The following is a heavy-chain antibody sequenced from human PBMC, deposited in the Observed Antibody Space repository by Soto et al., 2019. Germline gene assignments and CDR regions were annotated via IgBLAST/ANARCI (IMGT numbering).Heavy chain of an antibody. CDR3: ARVKKAMAPWGGMDV. CDR2: IWYAGSNK. Sequence: QVQLVESGGGVVQPGRSLRLSCAASGFTFSSYGMHWVRQAPGKGLERVAGIWYAGSNKYYADSVKGRFTISRDNSKNTLYLQMTSLRAEDTAVYYCARVKKAMAPWGGMDVWGQGTTVTVSS. V-gene: IGHV3-33*01. CDR1: GFTFSSYG. J-gene: IGHJ6*02. D-gene: IGHD5-18*01.